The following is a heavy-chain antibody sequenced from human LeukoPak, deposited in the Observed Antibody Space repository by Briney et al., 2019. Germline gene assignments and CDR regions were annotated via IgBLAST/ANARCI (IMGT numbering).Heavy chain of an antibody. D-gene: IGHD4-17*01. Sequence: EPGGSLRLSCEASGFTFTTYSVTWVRQAPGKGLEWVSIISSGSSAIFSADALKGRFTISRDDAKNLLYLDMNSLRAEDTAVYYCARGHTAVTRHFDFWGQGTLVTVSS. CDR3: ARGHTAVTRHFDF. CDR1: GFTFTTYS. J-gene: IGHJ4*02. V-gene: IGHV3-21*01. CDR2: ISSGSSAI.